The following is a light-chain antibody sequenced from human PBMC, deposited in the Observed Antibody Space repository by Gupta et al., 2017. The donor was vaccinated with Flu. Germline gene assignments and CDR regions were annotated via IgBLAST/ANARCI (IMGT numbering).Light chain of an antibody. J-gene: IGKJ1*01. V-gene: IGKV1-33*01. Sequence: SSLSASVGDRVTITCQASQDISSYLNWYQQKPGTAPKLLIYDASNLEIGVPSRFSGSGSGTDFTFTISSRQPEDIATYYCQQYDNLPRRTFGQGTKVEIK. CDR2: DAS. CDR1: QDISSY. CDR3: QQYDNLPRRT.